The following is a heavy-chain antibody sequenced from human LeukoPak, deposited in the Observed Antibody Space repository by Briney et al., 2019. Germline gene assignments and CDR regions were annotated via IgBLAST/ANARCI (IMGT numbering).Heavy chain of an antibody. J-gene: IGHJ3*02. CDR1: GYTFSNYD. CDR3: AREFGPYGDYPDAFDI. Sequence: ASVKVSCKASGYTFSNYDISWVRQAPGQGLEWMGGIIPIFGTANYAQKFQGRVTITADESTSTAYMELSSLRSEDTAVYYCAREFGPYGDYPDAFDIWGQGTMVTVSS. V-gene: IGHV1-69*13. D-gene: IGHD4-17*01. CDR2: IIPIFGTA.